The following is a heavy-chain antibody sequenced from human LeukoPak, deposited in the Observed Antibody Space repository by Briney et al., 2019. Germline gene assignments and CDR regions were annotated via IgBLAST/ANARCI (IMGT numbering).Heavy chain of an antibody. V-gene: IGHV3-21*01. CDR1: GFTFSIYS. J-gene: IGHJ4*02. CDR2: ITSSSNYI. Sequence: PGGSLRLSCAASGFTFSIYSMHWVRQAPGKGLEWLSSITSSSNYIYYADSVKGRFTISRDNVQNSLYLQMNSLRDEDTAMYYCARDRGYFDNWGQGTLVTVSS. CDR3: ARDRGYFDN.